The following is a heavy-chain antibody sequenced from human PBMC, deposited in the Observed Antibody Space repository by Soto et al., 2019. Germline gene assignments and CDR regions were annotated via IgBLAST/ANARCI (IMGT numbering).Heavy chain of an antibody. Sequence: EVQLVESGGGLVEPGRSLRLSCTTSGFTFGGSGVNWFRQAPGKGLEWIGFIRSETYGGTTDYAASVKGRFTISRDDSNWIAYLQMNSLKTDDTAVYYCARVPLDVSGWLWHEPDSWGQGTLVTVSS. V-gene: IGHV3-49*03. D-gene: IGHD6-25*01. J-gene: IGHJ4*02. CDR2: IRSETYGGTT. CDR3: ARVPLDVSGWLWHEPDS. CDR1: GFTFGGSG.